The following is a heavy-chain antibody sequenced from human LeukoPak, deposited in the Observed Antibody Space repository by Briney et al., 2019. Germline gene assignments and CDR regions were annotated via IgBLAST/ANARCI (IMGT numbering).Heavy chain of an antibody. CDR2: ISGSGGST. D-gene: IGHD3-10*01. J-gene: IGHJ6*02. CDR3: AKSNALSTYYYGSGSYYNEIYYYGMDV. Sequence: PRGSLRLSCAASGFTFDDYAMHWVRQAPGKGLEWVSAISGSGGSTYYADSVKGRFTISRDNSKNTLYLQMNSLGAEDTAVYYCAKSNALSTYYYGSGSYYNEIYYYGMDVWGQGTTVTVSS. V-gene: IGHV3-23*01. CDR1: GFTFDDYA.